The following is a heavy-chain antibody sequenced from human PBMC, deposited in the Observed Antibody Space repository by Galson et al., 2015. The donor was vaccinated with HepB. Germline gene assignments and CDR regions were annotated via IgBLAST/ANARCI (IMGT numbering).Heavy chain of an antibody. V-gene: IGHV1-2*02. CDR1: GYTFTGYY. CDR2: IIPHSGDT. Sequence: SVKVSCKASGYTFTGYYMHWVRQAPGQGLEWMGWIIPHSGDTKYAQKFQGRVTMTRDTSISAVYMDLSRLTSDDTAVYYCARDAFWICPSTNCSYMDVWGQGTTVTVSS. J-gene: IGHJ6*03. D-gene: IGHD2-2*01. CDR3: ARDAFWICPSTNCSYMDV.